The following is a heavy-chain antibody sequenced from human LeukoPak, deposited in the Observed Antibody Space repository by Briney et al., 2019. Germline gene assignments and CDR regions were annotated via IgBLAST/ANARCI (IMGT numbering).Heavy chain of an antibody. V-gene: IGHV4-59*08. CDR1: GGSISSYY. Sequence: SETLSLTCTVSGGSISSYYWNWIRQPPGKGPEWIGSSHYSGSTKYNASLKSRVTMSVDTSKNQFSLKLSSVTATDTAVYYCAKWASNNRAFDSWGQGTLVTVSS. CDR2: SHYSGST. CDR3: AKWASNNRAFDS. D-gene: IGHD1/OR15-1a*01. J-gene: IGHJ4*02.